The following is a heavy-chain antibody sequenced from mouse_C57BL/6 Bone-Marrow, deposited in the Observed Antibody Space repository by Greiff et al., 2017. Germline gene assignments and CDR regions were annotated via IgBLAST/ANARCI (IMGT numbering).Heavy chain of an antibody. Sequence: VQLQQSGTVLARPGASVKMSCKTSGYTFTSYWMHWVKQRPGQGLEWIGAIYPGNSDTSYNQKFKGKAKLTAVTSASTAYMGLSSLTNEDSAVYYCTSPYYYGSLYYFDYWGQGTTLTVSS. D-gene: IGHD1-1*01. V-gene: IGHV1-5*01. J-gene: IGHJ2*01. CDR1: GYTFTSYW. CDR3: TSPYYYGSLYYFDY. CDR2: IYPGNSDT.